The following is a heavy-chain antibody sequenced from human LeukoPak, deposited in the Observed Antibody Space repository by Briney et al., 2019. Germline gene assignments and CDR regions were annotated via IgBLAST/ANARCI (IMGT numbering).Heavy chain of an antibody. CDR1: LFTVSSYS. D-gene: IGHD3/OR15-3a*01. Sequence: GGSLRLSCAPSLFTVSSYSMNWVRPAPGKGLEWVSYISSSIRTIYYADSVKGRFTISRDNAKNSLYLQMNSLRDEDTAVYYCARAFGLTDYWGEGTLVTVSS. CDR3: ARAFGLTDY. V-gene: IGHV3-48*02. J-gene: IGHJ4*02. CDR2: ISSSIRTI.